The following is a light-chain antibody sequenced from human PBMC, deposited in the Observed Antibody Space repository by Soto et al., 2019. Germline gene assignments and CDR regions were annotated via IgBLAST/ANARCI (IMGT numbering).Light chain of an antibody. CDR3: QQRSNWPLMYT. J-gene: IGKJ2*01. Sequence: EIVLTQSPATLSLSPGERATLSCRASQSVSSYLAWYQQKPGQAPRLLIYDASNSATDIAARFSGSGSGKDFTITISSLYPEDGAVYYCQQRSNWPLMYTFVQGTKLEMK. CDR1: QSVSSY. V-gene: IGKV3-11*01. CDR2: DAS.